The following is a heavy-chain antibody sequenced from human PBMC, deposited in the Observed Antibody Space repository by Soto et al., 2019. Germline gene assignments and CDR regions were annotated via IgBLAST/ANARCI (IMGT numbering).Heavy chain of an antibody. D-gene: IGHD5-18*01. CDR1: GGSISSYY. V-gene: IGHV4-59*01. Sequence: ETLSLTCTVSGGSISSYYWSWIRQPPGKGLEWIGYIYYSGSTNYNPSLKSRVTISVDTSKNQFSLKLSSVTAADTAVYYCARDNRYSSANTTDHWGQGTLVTVSS. J-gene: IGHJ4*02. CDR2: IYYSGST. CDR3: ARDNRYSSANTTDH.